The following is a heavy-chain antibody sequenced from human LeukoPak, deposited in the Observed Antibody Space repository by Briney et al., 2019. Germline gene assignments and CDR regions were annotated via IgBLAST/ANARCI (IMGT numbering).Heavy chain of an antibody. D-gene: IGHD4-17*01. CDR2: ISSSSSTI. Sequence: PPGGSLRLSCAASGFTFSSYSMNWVRQAPGKGLEWVSYISSSSSTIYYADSVKGRFTISRDNSKNTLYLQMNSLRAEDTAVYYCANLPLYYGEHKGGSDYWGQGTLVTVSS. CDR1: GFTFSSYS. J-gene: IGHJ4*02. CDR3: ANLPLYYGEHKGGSDY. V-gene: IGHV3-48*01.